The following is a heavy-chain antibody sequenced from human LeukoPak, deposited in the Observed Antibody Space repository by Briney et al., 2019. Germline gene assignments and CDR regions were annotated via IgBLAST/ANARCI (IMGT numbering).Heavy chain of an antibody. CDR1: GFTFSSYS. Sequence: GGSLRLSCAASGFTFSSYSMNWVRQAPGKGLEWVSSISSSSYIYYADSVKGRFTISRDNAKNSLYLQMNSLRAEDTAVYYCAREGTLRYFDWLSGDAFDIWGQGTMVTVSS. J-gene: IGHJ3*02. CDR3: AREGTLRYFDWLSGDAFDI. D-gene: IGHD3-9*01. CDR2: ISSSSYI. V-gene: IGHV3-21*01.